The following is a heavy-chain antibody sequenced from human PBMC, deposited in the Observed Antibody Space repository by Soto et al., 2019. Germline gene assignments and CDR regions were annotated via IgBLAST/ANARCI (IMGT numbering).Heavy chain of an antibody. D-gene: IGHD2-21*02. J-gene: IGHJ6*02. CDR2: IPQDGVDG. V-gene: IGHV3-7*03. CDR3: ARDHLILPAHDFFYGSDV. CDR1: GFTFSMYS. Sequence: DVQLVESGGGLVQPGDSLRLSCEVSGFTFSMYSMSWVRQSPGKGLEWVAKIPQDGVDGHYADSVKGRFTISRDNGKNSLSLQLNNLRAEDTAVYYCARDHLILPAHDFFYGSDVWGRGATVTVSS.